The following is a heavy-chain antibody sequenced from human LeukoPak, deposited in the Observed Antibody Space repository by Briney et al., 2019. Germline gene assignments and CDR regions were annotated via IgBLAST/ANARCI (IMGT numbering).Heavy chain of an antibody. CDR2: IRRKGYCGAT. Sequence: GAPRLSRNASGFNFGDYGMSWFRQAPGEGLGGVSFIRRKGYCGATEYAASVKGRFTISRDDSKNTLYLQMNSLKTEDTAVYYCTTDPFQSIAARRPSRSYYYYMDVWGKGTTVTVSS. CDR1: GFNFGDYG. J-gene: IGHJ6*03. D-gene: IGHD6-6*01. V-gene: IGHV3-49*03. CDR3: TTDPFQSIAARRPSRSYYYYMDV.